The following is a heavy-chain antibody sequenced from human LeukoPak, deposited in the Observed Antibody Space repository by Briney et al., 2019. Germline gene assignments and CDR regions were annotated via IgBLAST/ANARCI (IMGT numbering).Heavy chain of an antibody. CDR2: INHSGST. CDR3: ARGRGWYGY. J-gene: IGHJ4*02. V-gene: IGHV4-34*01. CDR1: GGPFSGYY. Sequence: SETLSLTCAVYGGPFSGYYWSWIRQPPGKGLEWVGEINHSGSTNYNPSLKSRVTISVDTSKNQFSLKLSSVTAADTAVYYCARGRGWYGYWGQGTLVTVSS. D-gene: IGHD6-19*01.